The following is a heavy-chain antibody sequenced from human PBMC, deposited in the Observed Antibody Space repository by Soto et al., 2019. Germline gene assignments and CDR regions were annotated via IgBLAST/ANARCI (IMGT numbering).Heavy chain of an antibody. CDR3: AWGSTGYYYYGMDV. J-gene: IGHJ6*02. V-gene: IGHV1-69*02. D-gene: IGHD3-10*01. CDR1: GGTFSSYT. Sequence: GTSVKVSCKASGGTFSSYTISWVRQAPGQGLEWMGRIIPILGIANYAQKFQGRVTITADKSTSTAYMELSSLRSEDTAVYYCAWGSTGYYYYGMDVWGQGTTVTVSS. CDR2: IIPILGIA.